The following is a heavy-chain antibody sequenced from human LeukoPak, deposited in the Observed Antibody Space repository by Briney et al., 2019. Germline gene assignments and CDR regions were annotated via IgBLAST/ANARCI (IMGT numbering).Heavy chain of an antibody. V-gene: IGHV3-48*03. D-gene: IGHD5-12*01. CDR3: ARDVGSGYDAFDI. CDR2: IATSGGIT. Sequence: PGGSLRLSCAASGFTFCNYAMNWVRQAPGKGLEWVSFIATSGGITYYIDSLKGRFTISRDNAKNSLYLQMSSLRAEDTAVYFCARDVGSGYDAFDIWGQGTMVSVSS. CDR1: GFTFCNYA. J-gene: IGHJ3*02.